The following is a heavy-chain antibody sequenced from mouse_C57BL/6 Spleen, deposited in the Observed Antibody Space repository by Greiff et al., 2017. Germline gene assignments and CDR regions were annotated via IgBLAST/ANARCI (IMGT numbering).Heavy chain of an antibody. D-gene: IGHD1-1*01. V-gene: IGHV6-6*01. CDR2: IRNKANNHST. Sequence: EVQGVESGGGLVQPGGSMKLSCAASGFTFSDAWMDWVRQTPEKGLVWVAEIRNKANNHSTYYAVSVKGRFTISRDDSKSSVYLHMLSLRDEDTGICDCSSGYGSSYWYIEVWGTGTTVTVSS. CDR3: SSGYGSSYWYIEV. J-gene: IGHJ1*03. CDR1: GFTFSDAW.